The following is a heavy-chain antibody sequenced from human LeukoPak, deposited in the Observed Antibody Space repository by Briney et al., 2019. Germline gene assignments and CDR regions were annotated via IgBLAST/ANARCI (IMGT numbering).Heavy chain of an antibody. V-gene: IGHV1-69*04. Sequence: GASVKASCKASGGTFSSYAISWVRQAPGQGLEWMGRIIPILGIANYAQKFQGRVTITADKSTSTAYMELSSLRSEDTAVYYCSIDCSGGSCYSNYYGMDVWGQGTTVTVSS. J-gene: IGHJ6*02. CDR2: IIPILGIA. CDR3: SIDCSGGSCYSNYYGMDV. CDR1: GGTFSSYA. D-gene: IGHD2-15*01.